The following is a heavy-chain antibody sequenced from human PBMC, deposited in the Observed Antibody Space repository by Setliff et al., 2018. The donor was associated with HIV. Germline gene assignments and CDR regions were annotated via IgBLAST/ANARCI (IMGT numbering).Heavy chain of an antibody. J-gene: IGHJ6*02. CDR3: ARAPLSRLRSYYYYYGMDV. CDR2: IYYSGSI. D-gene: IGHD4-17*01. CDR1: GGSISSGDYY. Sequence: SETLSLTCTVSGGSISSGDYYWSWIRQPPGKGLEWIGYIYYSGSIYYNPSLKSRVTISIDTSKNQFSLKLSSVTAADTAVYYCARAPLSRLRSYYYYYGMDVWGQGTTVTVTS. V-gene: IGHV4-30-4*08.